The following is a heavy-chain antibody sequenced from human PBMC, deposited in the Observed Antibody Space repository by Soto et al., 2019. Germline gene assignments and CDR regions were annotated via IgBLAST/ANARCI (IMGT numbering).Heavy chain of an antibody. CDR3: SNYLYDGLSI. CDR1: GFTFSDYY. CDR2: MGGSGGPI. V-gene: IGHV3-11*01. Sequence: GGSLRLSCEASGFTFSDYYMSWIRQAPGKGLEWISYMGGSGGPIYYADSVKGRFTISRDNAKNSLFLQMNSLRAEDSAVYYCSNYLYDGLSIWARGKMCTFS. J-gene: IGHJ3*02. D-gene: IGHD5-12*01.